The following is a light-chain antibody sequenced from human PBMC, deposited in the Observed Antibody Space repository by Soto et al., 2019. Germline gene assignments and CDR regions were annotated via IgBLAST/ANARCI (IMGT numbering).Light chain of an antibody. Sequence: DIVMIQSPDSLAVSLGERATINCKSSQSVLYSSNNKNYLAWYQQKPGRPPKLLIYWASTRESGVPDRFSGSGSGTDFTLTISTLQAEDVAVYYCQQYYTFPLTFGGGTKVDIK. CDR3: QQYYTFPLT. CDR2: WAS. V-gene: IGKV4-1*01. J-gene: IGKJ4*01. CDR1: QSVLYSSNNKNY.